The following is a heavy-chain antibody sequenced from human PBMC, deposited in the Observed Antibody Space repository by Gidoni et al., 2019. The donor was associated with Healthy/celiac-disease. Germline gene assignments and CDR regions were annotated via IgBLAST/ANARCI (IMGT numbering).Heavy chain of an antibody. CDR2: ISAYNGNT. D-gene: IGHD6-13*01. J-gene: IGHJ4*02. CDR3: ARDQYSSSWYLPIDY. Sequence: QVQLVQSGAEVKKPGASVKVCCNASGYTFTSYGISWVRQAPGPGLEWMGWISAYNGNTNYAQKLQGRVTMTTDTSTSTAYMELRSLRSDDTAVYYCARDQYSSSWYLPIDYWGQGTLVTVSS. CDR1: GYTFTSYG. V-gene: IGHV1-18*01.